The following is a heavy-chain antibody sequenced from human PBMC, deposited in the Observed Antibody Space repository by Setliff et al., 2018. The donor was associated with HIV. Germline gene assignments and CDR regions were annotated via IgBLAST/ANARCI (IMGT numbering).Heavy chain of an antibody. CDR2: MNPDSGNT. D-gene: IGHD2-15*01. Sequence: ASVKVSCKASGYTFINYDIYWVRQTTGQGLEWMGWMNPDSGNTGYAQKFQGRVTMTRNTSISTAYMDLSSLRSEDTAVYYCARGKVLRGNILDYWGQGTLVTVSS. CDR1: GYTFINYD. V-gene: IGHV1-8*02. CDR3: ARGKVLRGNILDY. J-gene: IGHJ4*02.